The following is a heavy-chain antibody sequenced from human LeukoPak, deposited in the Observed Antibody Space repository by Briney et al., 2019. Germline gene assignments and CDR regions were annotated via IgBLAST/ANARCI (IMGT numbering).Heavy chain of an antibody. D-gene: IGHD3-16*02. CDR3: AKGGYDYVWGSYRTNYFDY. J-gene: IGHJ4*02. CDR2: ISYDGSNK. CDR1: GFTFSRHG. Sequence: GGSLRLSCAASGFTFSRHGIHWVRQAPGKGLEWVAVISYDGSNKYYADSVKGRFTISRDNSQNTLYLQMNSLRAEDTAVYYCAKGGYDYVWGSYRTNYFDYWGQGTLVTVSS. V-gene: IGHV3-30*18.